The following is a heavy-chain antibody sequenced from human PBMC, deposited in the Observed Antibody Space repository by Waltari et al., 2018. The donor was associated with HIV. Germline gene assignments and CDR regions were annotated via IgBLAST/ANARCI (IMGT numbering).Heavy chain of an antibody. Sequence: EVQLVESGGGLVQPGGSLKLSCAASGFHFSGLTMHLVRQASGKGLGWVGRIRTKANSYATAYAASVKGRFIISRDDSKNTAYLQMNNLKTEDTAVYYCTRLVAAVAGTGYWGQGTLVTVSS. CDR2: IRTKANSYAT. J-gene: IGHJ4*02. V-gene: IGHV3-73*01. D-gene: IGHD6-19*01. CDR3: TRLVAAVAGTGY. CDR1: GFHFSGLT.